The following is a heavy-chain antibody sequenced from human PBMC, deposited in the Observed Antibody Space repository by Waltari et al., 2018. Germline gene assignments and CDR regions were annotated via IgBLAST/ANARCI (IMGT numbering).Heavy chain of an antibody. CDR3: TTGGDSSSSGEGWFDP. V-gene: IGHV1-8*01. Sequence: QVQLVQSGAEVKKPGASVKVSCKASGYTLPSYDTRWGRRATGQGLEWMGWMNPNSGNTGYAQKFQGRVTMTMNTSISTAYMELSSLRSEDTAVYYCTTGGDSSSSGEGWFDPWGQGTLVSVSS. J-gene: IGHJ5*02. CDR2: MNPNSGNT. CDR1: GYTLPSYD. D-gene: IGHD6-6*01.